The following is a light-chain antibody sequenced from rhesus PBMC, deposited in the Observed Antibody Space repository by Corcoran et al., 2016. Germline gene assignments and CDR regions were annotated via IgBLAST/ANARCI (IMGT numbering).Light chain of an antibody. Sequence: DIQMSQSPSSLSASVGDKVTITCRASQGISNAIAWYQQKPGKAPKLLINAASSLESGVPSRFRGSRSVTDFTLPISSLQPEDFATYSCQQGYSTPFTFDPGTKLDIK. CDR2: AAS. CDR1: QGISNA. CDR3: QQGYSTPFT. J-gene: IGKJ3*01. V-gene: IGKV1-33*02.